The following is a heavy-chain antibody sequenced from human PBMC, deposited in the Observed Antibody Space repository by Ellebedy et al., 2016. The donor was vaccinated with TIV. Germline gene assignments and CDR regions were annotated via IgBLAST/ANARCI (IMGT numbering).Heavy chain of an antibody. CDR3: AKSPRPSTVTYFDH. V-gene: IGHV3-30*18. CDR2: ISYEGSNK. Sequence: GGSLRLSXPASGFTFSSYAMHWVRQAPGKGLEWVAFISYEGSNKHYADSVRGRFTISRDNFKNTLFLQLNSLRPEDTAVFYCAKSPRPSTVTYFDHWGQGTLVTVSS. CDR1: GFTFSSYA. J-gene: IGHJ4*02. D-gene: IGHD4-17*01.